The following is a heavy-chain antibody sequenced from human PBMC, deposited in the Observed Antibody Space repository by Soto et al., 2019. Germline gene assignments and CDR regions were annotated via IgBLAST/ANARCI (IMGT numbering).Heavy chain of an antibody. CDR2: INPSGGST. V-gene: IGHV1-46*02. D-gene: IGHD6-19*01. CDR1: GYTLNTYY. Sequence: ASVKVSCKPSGYTLNTYYIHWVRQAPGQGLEWMGIINPSGGSTTYAQKFQGRVTMTRDTSTNTVYMELSSLTSEDTAVYYCARASVSGRRFDYWGEGTLVTVSS. CDR3: ARASVSGRRFDY. J-gene: IGHJ4*02.